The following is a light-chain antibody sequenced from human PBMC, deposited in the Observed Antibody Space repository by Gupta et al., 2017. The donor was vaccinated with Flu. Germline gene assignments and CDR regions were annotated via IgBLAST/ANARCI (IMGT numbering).Light chain of an antibody. CDR2: AAS. Sequence: DIQMTQSPSSLSASVGDRVTITCRASQSISSYLNWYQQKPGKAPKLLIYAASSLQSGVPSRFSGSGSGTDFTLTISRLQPEDFATYYCQQGDSTLYSFGQGTKLEIK. J-gene: IGKJ2*03. V-gene: IGKV1-39*01. CDR1: QSISSY. CDR3: QQGDSTLYS.